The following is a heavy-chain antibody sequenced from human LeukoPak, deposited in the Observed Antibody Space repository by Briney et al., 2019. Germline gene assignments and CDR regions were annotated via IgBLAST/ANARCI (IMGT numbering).Heavy chain of an antibody. CDR1: GFTVSSKF. Sequence: GGSLRLSCAASGFTVSSKFMTWVRQAPGKGLEWVSIVYTGGSKYYADSVKGRFTISRDNSKNTLYLQMNSPRAEDTAVYYCAREAGYSSGYGYFDSWGQGTLVTVSS. D-gene: IGHD5-18*01. CDR2: VYTGGSK. V-gene: IGHV3-66*01. J-gene: IGHJ4*02. CDR3: AREAGYSSGYGYFDS.